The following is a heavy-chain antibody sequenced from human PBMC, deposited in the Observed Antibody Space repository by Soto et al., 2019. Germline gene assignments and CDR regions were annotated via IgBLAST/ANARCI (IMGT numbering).Heavy chain of an antibody. CDR1: GYTLTELS. V-gene: IGHV1-24*01. CDR2: FDPEDGET. D-gene: IGHD5-18*01. Sequence: ASVKVSCKVSGYTLTELSMHWVRQAPGKGLEWMGGFDPEDGETIYAQKFQGRVTMTEDTSTDTAYMELSSLRSEDTAVYYCATGTRYGYGYDRDYWGQGTLVTVYS. J-gene: IGHJ4*02. CDR3: ATGTRYGYGYDRDY.